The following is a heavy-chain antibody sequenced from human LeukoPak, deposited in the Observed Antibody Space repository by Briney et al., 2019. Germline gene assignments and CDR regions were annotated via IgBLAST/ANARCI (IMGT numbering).Heavy chain of an antibody. CDR3: ARAPTTAYYYYYMDV. Sequence: SVKVSCKASGYTFTSYDINWVRQATGQGLEWMGGIIPIFGTANYAQKFQGRVTITTDESTSTAYMELSSLRSEDTAVYYCARAPTTAYYYYYMDVWGKGTTVTVSS. D-gene: IGHD4-11*01. V-gene: IGHV1-69*05. CDR1: GYTFTSYD. J-gene: IGHJ6*03. CDR2: IIPIFGTA.